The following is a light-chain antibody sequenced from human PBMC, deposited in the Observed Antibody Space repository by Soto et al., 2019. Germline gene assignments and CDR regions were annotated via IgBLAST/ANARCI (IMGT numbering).Light chain of an antibody. CDR2: EGT. CDR1: SSDVGSYNL. J-gene: IGLJ2*01. V-gene: IGLV2-23*01. Sequence: LTQPASVSGSPGQSITISCTGTSSDVGSYNLVSWYQQHPGKAPKLMIYEGTKRPSGVSNRFSGSKSGNTASLTISGLQAEDEADYYCCSYAGSSTVVFGGGTKLTVL. CDR3: CSYAGSSTVV.